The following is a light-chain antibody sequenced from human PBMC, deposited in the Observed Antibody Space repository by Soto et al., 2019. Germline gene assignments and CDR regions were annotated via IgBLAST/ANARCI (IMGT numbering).Light chain of an antibody. CDR1: SSNIGSNF. V-gene: IGLV1-47*01. CDR2: RNN. J-gene: IGLJ1*01. CDR3: GTWDSSLSAYV. Sequence: QAVVTQPPSASGTPGQRVTISCTGSSSNIGSNFVYWYQQFPGTAPKLLIYRNNQRPSGVPDRFSGSKSGTSASLAISGLPSEDEADYYCGTWDSSLSAYVFGTGTKVTVL.